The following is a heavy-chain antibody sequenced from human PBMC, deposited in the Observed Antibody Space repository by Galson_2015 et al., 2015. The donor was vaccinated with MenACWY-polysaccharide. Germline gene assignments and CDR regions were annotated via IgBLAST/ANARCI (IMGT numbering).Heavy chain of an antibody. V-gene: IGHV3-23*01. Sequence: SLRLSCAASGFTFSTYAMSWVRQAPGTGLEWVSTISNRGITYYAESVKGRFTISRDNSKNTLHLQMSSLGAEDTALYYCVKDRGAIFGDSWGQGALVAVFS. CDR1: GFTFSTYA. CDR3: VKDRGAIFGDS. D-gene: IGHD3-3*01. CDR2: ISNRGIT. J-gene: IGHJ4*02.